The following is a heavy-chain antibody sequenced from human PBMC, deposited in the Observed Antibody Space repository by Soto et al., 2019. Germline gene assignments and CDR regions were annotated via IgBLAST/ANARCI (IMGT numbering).Heavy chain of an antibody. J-gene: IGHJ3*02. D-gene: IGHD3-3*01. CDR2: ISAYNGNT. V-gene: IGHV1-18*01. Sequence: QVQLVQSGAEVKKPGASVKVSCKASGYTFTSYGISWVRQAPGQGLEWMGWISAYNGNTNYAQKLQGRVTMTTDTSTSTAYMELRSLRSDDTAVYYCARDLFDFWSGYYTSDAFDIWGQGTMVTVSS. CDR3: ARDLFDFWSGYYTSDAFDI. CDR1: GYTFTSYG.